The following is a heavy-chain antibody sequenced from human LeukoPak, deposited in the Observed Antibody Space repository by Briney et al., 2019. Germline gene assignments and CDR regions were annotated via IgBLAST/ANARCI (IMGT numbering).Heavy chain of an antibody. V-gene: IGHV1-24*01. J-gene: IGHJ4*02. CDR3: ATDLGWFGEGSDY. Sequence: ASVTVSCTVSGYTLTELSMHWVRQAPGKGLEWMGGFDPEDGETIYAQKFQGRVTMTEDTSTGTAYMELSSLRSEDTAVYYCATDLGWFGEGSDYWGQGTLVTVSS. CDR2: FDPEDGET. D-gene: IGHD3-10*01. CDR1: GYTLTELS.